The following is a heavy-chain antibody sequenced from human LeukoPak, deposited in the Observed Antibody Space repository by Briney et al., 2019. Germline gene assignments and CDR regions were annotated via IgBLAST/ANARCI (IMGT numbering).Heavy chain of an antibody. Sequence: SVKVSCKASGFTFTSSAVQWVRQARGQRLEWIGWIVVGSGNTNYAQKFQERVTITRDMSTSTAYMELSSLRSEDTAVYYCAAEGSPAEAPDAFDIWGQGTMVTVSS. V-gene: IGHV1-58*01. D-gene: IGHD2-15*01. CDR2: IVVGSGNT. J-gene: IGHJ3*02. CDR1: GFTFTSSA. CDR3: AAEGSPAEAPDAFDI.